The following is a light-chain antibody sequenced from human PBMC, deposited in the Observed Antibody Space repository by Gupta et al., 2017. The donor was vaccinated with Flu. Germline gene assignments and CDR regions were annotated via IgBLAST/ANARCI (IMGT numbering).Light chain of an antibody. CDR2: GAS. Sequence: EIVMTQSPATLSVSPGDRVTLSCRASLSVSSNLAWYQQKFGQAPRLLIYGASTRATGIPARFSGSGSGTEFTLTISSLQSEDFALYYCQQHDNWHWTFGQGTKVEIK. CDR1: LSVSSN. J-gene: IGKJ1*01. V-gene: IGKV3-15*01. CDR3: QQHDNWHWT.